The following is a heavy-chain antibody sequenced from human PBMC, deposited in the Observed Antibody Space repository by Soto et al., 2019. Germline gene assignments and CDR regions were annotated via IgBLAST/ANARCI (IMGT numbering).Heavy chain of an antibody. D-gene: IGHD1-26*01. V-gene: IGHV4-59*01. J-gene: IGHJ5*02. Sequence: SGTQSLTSQVPCGPITSYHWIWIRRSPGKGLVGVAYTSYSWHTHYNPSLKSRVTTSMGTFKNQLALKLTSMTAADTAVYYCARDMHAGFTHYLDPWGQGTLVTVSS. CDR2: TSYSWHT. CDR1: CGPITSYH. CDR3: ARDMHAGFTHYLDP.